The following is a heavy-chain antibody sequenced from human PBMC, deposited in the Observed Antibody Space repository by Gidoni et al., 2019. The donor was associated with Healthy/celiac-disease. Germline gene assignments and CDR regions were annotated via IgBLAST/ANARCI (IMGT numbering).Heavy chain of an antibody. CDR3: ARAGLQRRYYFDY. CDR1: GATFSSYA. J-gene: IGHJ4*02. V-gene: IGHV1-69*01. CDR2: IIPIVGTA. D-gene: IGHD4-4*01. Sequence: QVQLVQSGAEVEKPGSSVKVSCTASGATFSSYAISWWRQAPGQGLEWMAGIIPIVGTANYAQKFQGRVMITADESTSTAYMELSSLRSEDTAVYYCARAGLQRRYYFDYWGQGTLVTVSS.